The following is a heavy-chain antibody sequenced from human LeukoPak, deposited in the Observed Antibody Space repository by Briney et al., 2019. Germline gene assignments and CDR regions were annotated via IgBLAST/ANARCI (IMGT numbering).Heavy chain of an antibody. CDR2: IKQDGSEK. V-gene: IGHV3-7*03. D-gene: IGHD6-13*01. CDR1: GFTFSSYW. J-gene: IGHJ4*02. Sequence: GGSLRLSCAASGFTFSSYWMSWVRQAPGKGLEWVANIKQDGSEKYYVDSVKGRFTISRDNAKNSLYLQMNSLRTEDMAFYFCAKGSASTWYGEFHSWGQGILVTVSS. CDR3: AKGSASTWYGEFHS.